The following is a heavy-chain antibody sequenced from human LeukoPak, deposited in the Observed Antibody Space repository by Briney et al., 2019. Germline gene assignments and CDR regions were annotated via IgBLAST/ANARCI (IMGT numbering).Heavy chain of an antibody. CDR3: ARAWGDYSHDY. Sequence: KPSETLSLTCTVSGGSISSGGYYWSWIRRHPGKGLEWIGYIYYSGSTYYNPSLKSRVTISVDTSKNQFSLKLSSVTAADTAVYYCARAWGDYSHDYWGQGTLVTVSS. CDR2: IYYSGST. J-gene: IGHJ4*02. V-gene: IGHV4-31*03. D-gene: IGHD4-11*01. CDR1: GGSISSGGYY.